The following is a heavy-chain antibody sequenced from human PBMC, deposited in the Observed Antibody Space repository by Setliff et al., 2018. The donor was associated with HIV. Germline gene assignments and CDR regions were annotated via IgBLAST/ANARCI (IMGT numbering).Heavy chain of an antibody. Sequence: GGSLRLSGAASGLTFSNAWMNWVRQAPGKGLEWVGRIKSKSDGGTKDYAAPVKGRFTISRDDSKNTLYLQMNSLKIEDTAVYYCTTRAVPSRWGELQFLERYYYSMDVWGKGTTVTVSS. CDR2: IKSKSDGGTK. D-gene: IGHD3-3*01. V-gene: IGHV3-15*01. CDR1: GLTFSNAW. CDR3: TTRAVPSRWGELQFLERYYYSMDV. J-gene: IGHJ6*03.